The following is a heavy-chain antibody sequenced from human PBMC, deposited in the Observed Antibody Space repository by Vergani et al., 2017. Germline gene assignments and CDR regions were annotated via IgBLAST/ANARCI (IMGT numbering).Heavy chain of an antibody. J-gene: IGHJ6*03. D-gene: IGHD3-9*01. CDR1: GFTFSSYA. CDR3: ARDRPYYDILTGMTGYYMDV. CDR2: ISSSSSYI. V-gene: IGHV3-21*01. Sequence: EVQLLESGGGLVQPGGSLRLSCAASGFTFSSYAMSWVRQAPGKGLEWVSSISSSSSYIYYADSVKGRFTISRDNAKNSLYLQMNSLRAEDTAVYYCARDRPYYDILTGMTGYYMDVWGKGTTVTVSS.